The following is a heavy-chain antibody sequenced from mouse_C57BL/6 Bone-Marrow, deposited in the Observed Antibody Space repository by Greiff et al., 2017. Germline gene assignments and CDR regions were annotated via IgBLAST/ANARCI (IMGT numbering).Heavy chain of an antibody. CDR1: GYTFTDYE. D-gene: IGHD2-4*01. V-gene: IGHV1-15*01. J-gene: IGHJ2*01. CDR3: TRRDYDGYYFDY. CDR2: IDPETGGT. Sequence: VKLMESGAELVRPGASVTLSCKASGYTFTDYEMHWVKQTPVHGLEWIGGIDPETGGTDYNQKFKGKAILTADKSSSTAYMELRSLTSEDSAVYYCTRRDYDGYYFDYWGQGTTLTVSS.